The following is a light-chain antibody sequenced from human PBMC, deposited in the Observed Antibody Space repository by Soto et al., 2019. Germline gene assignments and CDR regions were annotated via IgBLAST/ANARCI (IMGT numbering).Light chain of an antibody. CDR2: KAS. J-gene: IGKJ2*01. Sequence: DIQMTQSPSSLSASVGDRVTITCRASQTIKYYLNWYQQKPGKAPTALIYKASTMQGGVPSRFSGSGSGTDFTLTISSLQPEDSATYYCQQSYSSLVYTFGPGTKLEIK. CDR3: QQSYSSLVYT. V-gene: IGKV1-39*01. CDR1: QTIKYY.